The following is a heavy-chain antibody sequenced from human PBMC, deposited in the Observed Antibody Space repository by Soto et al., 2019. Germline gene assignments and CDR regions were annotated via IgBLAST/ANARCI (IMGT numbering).Heavy chain of an antibody. Sequence: GGSLRLSCAASGFTFSSYGMHWVRQAPGKGLEWVAVISYDGSNKYYADSVKGRFTISRDNSKNTLYLQMNSLRAEDTAVYYCAKGYDFWSGYPPRNWFDPWGQGTQVTVSS. CDR3: AKGYDFWSGYPPRNWFDP. V-gene: IGHV3-30*18. CDR2: ISYDGSNK. J-gene: IGHJ5*02. CDR1: GFTFSSYG. D-gene: IGHD3-3*01.